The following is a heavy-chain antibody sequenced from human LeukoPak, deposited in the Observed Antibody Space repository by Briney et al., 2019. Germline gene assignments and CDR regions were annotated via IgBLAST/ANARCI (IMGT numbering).Heavy chain of an antibody. CDR3: AKGSYYDFWSGYYGFDY. V-gene: IGHV3-33*06. CDR2: IWYDGSNK. CDR1: GFTFSSYG. D-gene: IGHD3-3*01. Sequence: PGGSLRLSCAASGFTFSSYGMHWVRQAPGKGLEWVAVIWYDGSNKYYADSVKGRFTISRDNSKNTLYLQMNSLRAEDTAVYYCAKGSYYDFWSGYYGFDYWGQGTLVTVSS. J-gene: IGHJ4*02.